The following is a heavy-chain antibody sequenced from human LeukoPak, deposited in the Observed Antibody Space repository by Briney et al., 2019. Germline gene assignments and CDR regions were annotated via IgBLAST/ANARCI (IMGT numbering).Heavy chain of an antibody. CDR3: ARGVPCDSWSGPHYSDY. V-gene: IGHV3-7*01. Sequence: GGSLRLSCAASRFTLSTYWMSWVRQAPGKGLEWVAHIMQDGSQEYYVDSVKGRFTISRDSAKNSLYLQMNSLRAEDTAVYYCARGVPCDSWSGPHYSDYWGQGTLVTVSS. CDR1: RFTLSTYW. CDR2: IMQDGSQE. J-gene: IGHJ4*02. D-gene: IGHD3-3*01.